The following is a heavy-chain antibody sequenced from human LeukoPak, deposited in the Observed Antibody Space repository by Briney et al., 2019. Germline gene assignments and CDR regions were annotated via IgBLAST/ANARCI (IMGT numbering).Heavy chain of an antibody. Sequence: SETLSLTCTVSGGSISSGSYYWSWIRQPAGKGLEWIGRIYTSGCTNYNPSLKSRVTISVDTSKNQFSLKLSSVTAADTAVYYCASRTSGGPFDYWGQGTLVTVSS. V-gene: IGHV4-61*02. J-gene: IGHJ4*02. CDR3: ASRTSGGPFDY. CDR2: IYTSGCT. D-gene: IGHD3-10*01. CDR1: GGSISSGSYY.